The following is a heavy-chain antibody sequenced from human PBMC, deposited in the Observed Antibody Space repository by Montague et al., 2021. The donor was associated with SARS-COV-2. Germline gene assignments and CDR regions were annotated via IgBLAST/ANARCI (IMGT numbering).Heavy chain of an antibody. CDR3: ARDIECSF. J-gene: IGHJ4*02. Sequence: SLRLSCAASGSTFRDSAMNWVRQAPGKGLEWVSLISYNGGSTYYADSVKGRFTISRDNSNNTLYLQMNSLRAEDTAIYYCARDIECSFWGQGTLVTVSS. V-gene: IGHV3-23*01. D-gene: IGHD2-15*01. CDR1: GSTFRDSA. CDR2: ISYNGGST.